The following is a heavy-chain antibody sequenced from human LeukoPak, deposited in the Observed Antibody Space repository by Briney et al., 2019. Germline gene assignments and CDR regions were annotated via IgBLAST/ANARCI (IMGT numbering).Heavy chain of an antibody. CDR2: IKQDGGEK. V-gene: IGHV3-7*01. CDR1: GFTFSSYW. J-gene: IGHJ4*02. CDR3: ARARGGYDLDY. Sequence: GGSLRLSCTASGFTFSSYWMSWVRQAPGKGLEWVANIKQDGGEKYYVESVKGRFTISRDNVKNSLYLQMNSLRVEDTAVYYCARARGGYDLDYWGQGTLVTVSS. D-gene: IGHD5-12*01.